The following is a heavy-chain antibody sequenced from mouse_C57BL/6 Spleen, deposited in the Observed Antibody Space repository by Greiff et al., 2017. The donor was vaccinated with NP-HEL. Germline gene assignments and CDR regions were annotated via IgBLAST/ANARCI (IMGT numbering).Heavy chain of an antibody. D-gene: IGHD1-2*01. CDR3: ARELRPLYFDV. V-gene: IGHV1-52*01. J-gene: IGHJ1*03. Sequence: VQLQQPGAELVRPGSSVKLSCKASGYTFTSYWMHWVKQRPIQGLEWIGNIDPSDSETHYNQKFKDKATLTVDKSSSTAYMQLSSLTSEDSAVYYCARELRPLYFDVWGTGTTVTVSS. CDR1: GYTFTSYW. CDR2: IDPSDSET.